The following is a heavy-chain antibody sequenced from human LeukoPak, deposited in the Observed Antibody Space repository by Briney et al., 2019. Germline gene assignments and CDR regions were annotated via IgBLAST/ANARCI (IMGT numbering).Heavy chain of an antibody. V-gene: IGHV3-53*01. CDR3: ARGVEPLAANTLAY. CDR1: GFTVITND. D-gene: IGHD1-14*01. J-gene: IGHJ4*02. Sequence: GGSLRLSCAASGFTVITNDMTWVRQAPGKGLEWVSVLYSDGNTKYADSVQGRFTIARDNSKNTLYLEMNSLSPDDTAVYYCARGVEPLAANTLAYWGQGTLVTVSA. CDR2: LYSDGNT.